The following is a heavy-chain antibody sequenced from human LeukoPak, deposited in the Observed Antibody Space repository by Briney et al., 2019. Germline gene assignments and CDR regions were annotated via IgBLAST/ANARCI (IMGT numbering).Heavy chain of an antibody. CDR1: GGTFSRYA. V-gene: IGHV1-69*06. CDR2: INPIFGTA. Sequence: SVKVSCKASGGTFSRYAISWVRQAPGQGLEWMGGINPIFGTANHAQKFQGRVTITADKSTSTAYMELSSLRSEDTAVYYCARRYCTNGVCYDDRGAFDIWGQGTLVTVSS. J-gene: IGHJ3*02. D-gene: IGHD2-8*01. CDR3: ARRYCTNGVCYDDRGAFDI.